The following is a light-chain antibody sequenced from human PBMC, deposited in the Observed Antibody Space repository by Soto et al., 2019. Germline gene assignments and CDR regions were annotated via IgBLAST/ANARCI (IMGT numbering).Light chain of an antibody. CDR1: SSNIGAGHD. J-gene: IGLJ1*01. CDR2: GNG. V-gene: IGLV1-40*01. CDR3: QSYDRNLSGSEV. Sequence: QSVLTQPPSVSGAPGQRVTISCTGSSSNIGAGHDVHWYQHLPGTAPKLLIYGNGNRPSGVPDRFSGSKSGTSASLAITGLQAEDEADYYCQSYDRNLSGSEVFGTGPKVTVL.